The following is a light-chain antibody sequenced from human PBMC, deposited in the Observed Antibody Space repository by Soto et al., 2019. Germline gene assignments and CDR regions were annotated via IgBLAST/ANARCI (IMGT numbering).Light chain of an antibody. Sequence: EIVLTQSPGTLSLSPGERATLSCRASQSVSSSFLAWYQQKPGQAPRLLIYGASSRATGIPDRFSGSGSGTDFTLTISRLEPADFAVYYCQQYDSPPWTFGQGTKVEIK. CDR2: GAS. V-gene: IGKV3-20*01. CDR3: QQYDSPPWT. J-gene: IGKJ1*01. CDR1: QSVSSSF.